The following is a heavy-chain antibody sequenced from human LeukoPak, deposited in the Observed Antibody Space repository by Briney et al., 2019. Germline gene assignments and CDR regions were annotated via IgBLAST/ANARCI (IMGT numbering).Heavy chain of an antibody. D-gene: IGHD5-24*01. CDR1: QVTFSSAW. J-gene: IGHJ4*02. Sequence: GGSLRLSCAASQVTFSSAWMTWVRQIPGKGLEWVGHIKSRTNGGTTDCAAPVKGRFTVSRDDSKNTVYLQMNSLKTEDSAVYFCATEFYSNGYNFWGRGTLVTVSS. V-gene: IGHV3-15*01. CDR3: ATEFYSNGYNF. CDR2: IKSRTNGGTT.